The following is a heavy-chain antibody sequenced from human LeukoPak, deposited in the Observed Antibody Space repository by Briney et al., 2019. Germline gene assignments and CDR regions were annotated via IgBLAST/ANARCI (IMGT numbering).Heavy chain of an antibody. V-gene: IGHV3-23*01. CDR2: ISGGGGTT. D-gene: IGHD3-16*01. J-gene: IGHJ3*02. CDR3: ARELGPRDAFDI. Sequence: GGSLRLSCAASGFTFSSYAMSWVRQAPGKGPEWVSTISGGGGTTYYADSVMGRFTISRDNSKNTLYLQMNSLRAEDTAAYYCARELGPRDAFDIWGQGTMVTVSS. CDR1: GFTFSSYA.